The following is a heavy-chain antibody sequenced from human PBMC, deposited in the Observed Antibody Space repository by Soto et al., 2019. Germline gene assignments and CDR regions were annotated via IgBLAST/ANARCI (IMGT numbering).Heavy chain of an antibody. Sequence: SGFTFSSYAMSWVRQAPGKGLEWVSAISGSGGSTYYADSVKGRFTISRDNSKNTLYLQMNSLRAEDTAVYYCAKDGTWIQLWLFDYWGQGTLVTVSS. CDR1: GFTFSSYA. CDR3: AKDGTWIQLWLFDY. CDR2: ISGSGGST. D-gene: IGHD5-18*01. J-gene: IGHJ4*02. V-gene: IGHV3-23*01.